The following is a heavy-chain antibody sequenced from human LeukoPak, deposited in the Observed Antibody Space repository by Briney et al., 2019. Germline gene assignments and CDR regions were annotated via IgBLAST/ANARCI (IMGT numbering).Heavy chain of an antibody. Sequence: GGSLRLSCAASGFTFSSYAMHWVRQAPGKGLEWVAFIRYDGSNKYYADSVKGRFIISRDNSKNTLYLQMNSLRAEDTAVYYCAKDLRTYCSSTSCSPGDYWGQGTLVTVSS. D-gene: IGHD2-2*01. CDR3: AKDLRTYCSSTSCSPGDY. J-gene: IGHJ4*02. CDR2: IRYDGSNK. CDR1: GFTFSSYA. V-gene: IGHV3-30*02.